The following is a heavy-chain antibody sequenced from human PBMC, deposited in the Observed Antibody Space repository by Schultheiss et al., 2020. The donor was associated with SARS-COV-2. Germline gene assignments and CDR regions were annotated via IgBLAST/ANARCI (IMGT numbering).Heavy chain of an antibody. V-gene: IGHV1-69*04. D-gene: IGHD3-3*01. J-gene: IGHJ6*02. CDR2: IIPILGIA. Sequence: SVKVSCKASGYTFTGYYMHWVRQAPGQGLEWMGRIIPILGIANYAQKFQGRVTITADESTSTAYMELSSLRSEDTAVYYCARASYDFRPLAYYGMDVWGQGTTVTVSS. CDR1: GYTFTGYY. CDR3: ARASYDFRPLAYYGMDV.